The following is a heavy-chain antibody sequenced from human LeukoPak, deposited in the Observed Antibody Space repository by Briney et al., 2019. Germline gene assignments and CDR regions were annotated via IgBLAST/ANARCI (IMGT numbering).Heavy chain of an antibody. J-gene: IGHJ4*02. Sequence: SETLSLTCAVYGGSFSGYYWSWIRQPPGKGLEWIGEIHHSGSTNYSPSLKSRVTISVDTSKNQFSLKLSSVTAADTAAYYCARSRGWLQSHPLGYWGQGTLVAASS. CDR1: GGSFSGYY. D-gene: IGHD5-24*01. CDR2: IHHSGST. CDR3: ARSRGWLQSHPLGY. V-gene: IGHV4-34*01.